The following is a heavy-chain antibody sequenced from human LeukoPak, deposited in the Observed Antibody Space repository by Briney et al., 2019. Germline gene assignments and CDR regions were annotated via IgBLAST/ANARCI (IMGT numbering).Heavy chain of an antibody. V-gene: IGHV1-69*04. J-gene: IGHJ4*02. CDR2: IIPIRGIA. CDR3: AREGWDLTTVVPGTPHYFDY. Sequence: SVKVSCKASGGTFSSYAISWVRQAPGQGLEWMGRIIPIRGIANYAQKFQGRVTITADKSTSTAYMELSSLRSEDTAVYYCAREGWDLTTVVPGTPHYFDYWGQGTLVTVSS. CDR1: GGTFSSYA. D-gene: IGHD4-23*01.